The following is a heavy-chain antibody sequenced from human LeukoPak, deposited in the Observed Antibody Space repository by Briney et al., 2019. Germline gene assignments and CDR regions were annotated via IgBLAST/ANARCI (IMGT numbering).Heavy chain of an antibody. CDR1: GFTFSSYG. Sequence: GGSLRLSCAASGFTFSSYGMHWVRQAPGKGLEWVAFIRYDGSNKYYADSVKGRFTISRDNSKNTLYLQMNSLRAEDTAVYYCATGSVRYSASWYSQEGDYWGQGTPVTVSS. V-gene: IGHV3-30*02. CDR2: IRYDGSNK. D-gene: IGHD6-13*01. CDR3: ATGSVRYSASWYSQEGDY. J-gene: IGHJ4*02.